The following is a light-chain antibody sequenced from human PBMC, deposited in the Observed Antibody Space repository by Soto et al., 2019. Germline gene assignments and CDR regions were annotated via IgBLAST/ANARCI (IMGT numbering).Light chain of an antibody. V-gene: IGKV3-15*01. CDR3: QQYNTNTWT. CDR1: RSVSSN. Sequence: EIVLPQSTGPVSLSPGEGSTLSCRASRSVSSNLAWYQQKPGQAPRLLIYGASTRATGIPARFSGSGSGTEFTLTISSLQPDDFATYYCQQYNTNTWTFGQGTKVDVK. J-gene: IGKJ1*01. CDR2: GAS.